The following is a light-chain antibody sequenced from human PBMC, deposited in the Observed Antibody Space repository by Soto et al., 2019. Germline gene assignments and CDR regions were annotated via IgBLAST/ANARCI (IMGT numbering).Light chain of an antibody. Sequence: QAVVTQEPSLPVSPGGTVTLTCGSSTGTVTSGHYPYWFHQKPGQAPRTLVYNTSDKHSWTPARFSGSLLGGKAALTLSGAQPEDEADFYCLLSYSGARVFGGGTKLTVL. J-gene: IGLJ3*02. CDR2: NTS. CDR1: TGTVTSGHY. CDR3: LLSYSGARV. V-gene: IGLV7-46*01.